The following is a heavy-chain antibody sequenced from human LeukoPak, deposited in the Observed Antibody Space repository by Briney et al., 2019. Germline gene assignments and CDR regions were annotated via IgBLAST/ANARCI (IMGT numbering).Heavy chain of an antibody. D-gene: IGHD1-26*01. CDR2: IYYSGST. CDR3: ASWQVEGATNYFDY. J-gene: IGHJ4*02. Sequence: SETLSLTCTVSGGSISSSSYYWGWIRQPPGKGLEWFGSIYYSGSTYYNPSLKSRVTISVDTSKNQFSLKLSSVTAADTAVYYCASWQVEGATNYFDYWGQGTLVTVSS. CDR1: GGSISSSSYY. V-gene: IGHV4-39*07.